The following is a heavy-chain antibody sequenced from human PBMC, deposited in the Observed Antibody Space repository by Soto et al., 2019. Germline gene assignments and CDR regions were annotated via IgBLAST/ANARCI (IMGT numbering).Heavy chain of an antibody. CDR1: GFTFSAYW. CDR2: IKQAGSEK. V-gene: IGHV3-7*01. CDR3: AREKGANGYFDY. J-gene: IGHJ4*02. D-gene: IGHD3-16*01. Sequence: EVQLVESGGGLVQTGGSLRLSCAASGFTFSAYWMSWVRQAPGKGLEWVANIKQAGSEKYYVDSVSGRFIISRDDAKNSLFLQVNSLRVEDTAVYYCAREKGANGYFDYWGQGTLVTVSS.